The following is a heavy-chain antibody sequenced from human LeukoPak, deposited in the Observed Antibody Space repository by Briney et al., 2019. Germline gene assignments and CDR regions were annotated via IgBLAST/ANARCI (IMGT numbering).Heavy chain of an antibody. J-gene: IGHJ4*02. CDR2: INRSGST. CDR1: GGSFSGYY. CDR3: ARGQSQNYYDSSGYPDY. V-gene: IGHV4-34*01. D-gene: IGHD3-22*01. Sequence: SETLSLTCAVYGGSFSGYYWSWIRQPPGKGLEWIGEINRSGSTNYNPSLKSRVTISVDTSKNQFSLKLSSVTAADTAVYYCARGQSQNYYDSSGYPDYWGQGTLVTVSS.